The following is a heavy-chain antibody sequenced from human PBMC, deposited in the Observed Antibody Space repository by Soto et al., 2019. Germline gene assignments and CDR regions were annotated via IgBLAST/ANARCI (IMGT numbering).Heavy chain of an antibody. D-gene: IGHD6-13*01. J-gene: IGHJ4*02. Sequence: GGSLRLSCAASGFTFSDYYMSWIRQAPGKGLEWVSYINSSSYTNYADSVKGRFTISRDNAKNSLYLQMNSLRAEDTAVYYCARLTRAAAVDYWGQGTLVTVSS. V-gene: IGHV3-11*03. CDR3: ARLTRAAAVDY. CDR2: INSSSYT. CDR1: GFTFSDYY.